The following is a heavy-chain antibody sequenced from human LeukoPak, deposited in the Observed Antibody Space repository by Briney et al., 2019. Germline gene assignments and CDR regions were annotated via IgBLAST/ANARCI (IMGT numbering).Heavy chain of an antibody. J-gene: IGHJ4*02. CDR2: INPNSGGT. D-gene: IGHD2-2*01. CDR1: GYIFTNFG. CDR3: ARPGYCSSTSCYAEKWGYDY. V-gene: IGHV1-2*02. Sequence: EASVKVSCKASGYIFTNFGISWVRQAPGQGLEWMGWINPNSGGTNYAQKFLGRVTMTRDTSISTAYMELSRLRSDDTAVYYCARPGYCSSTSCYAEKWGYDYWGQGTLVTVSS.